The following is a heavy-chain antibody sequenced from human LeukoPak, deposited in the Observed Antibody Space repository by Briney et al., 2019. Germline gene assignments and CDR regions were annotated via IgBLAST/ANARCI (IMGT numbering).Heavy chain of an antibody. D-gene: IGHD3-10*01. J-gene: IGHJ3*02. Sequence: HXXXQAPGQGLEXMGWXXPNSGGTNYAQKFQGWVTMTRDTSISTAYMELSRLRSDDTAVYYCARGGYYGSGSYHDAFDIWGQGTMVTVSS. CDR3: ARGGYYGSGSYHDAFDI. CDR2: XXPNSGGT. V-gene: IGHV1-2*04.